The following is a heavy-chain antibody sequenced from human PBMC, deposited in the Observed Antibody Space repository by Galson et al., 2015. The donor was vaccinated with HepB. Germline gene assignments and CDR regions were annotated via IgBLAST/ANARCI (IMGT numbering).Heavy chain of an antibody. J-gene: IGHJ4*02. CDR1: GYSFSTYW. CDR3: ARVLLGYCSSSSCYKGRCFDY. D-gene: IGHD2-2*02. V-gene: IGHV5-51*03. CDR2: IYPGDSDT. Sequence: QSGAEVKKPGESLKISCKGSGYSFSTYWIGWVRQMPGKGLEWMGIIYPGDSDTRYSPSFQGQVTISADKSISTAYVQWSSLKASDTAMYYCARVLLGYCSSSSCYKGRCFDYWGQGSLVTVSS.